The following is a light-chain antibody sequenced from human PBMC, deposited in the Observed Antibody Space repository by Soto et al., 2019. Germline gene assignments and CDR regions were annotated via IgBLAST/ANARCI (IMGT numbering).Light chain of an antibody. CDR3: AAWDDSLTAFYV. J-gene: IGLJ1*01. CDR1: SSNIGSNT. Sequence: QSVLTQPPSASGTPGQRVTISCSGSSSNIGSNTVNWYQQLPGTAPTLLIYSNNQRPSAVPDRFSGSKSGTSASLAISGLQSEDEAEYDCAAWDDSLTAFYVFGTGTKLTVL. V-gene: IGLV1-44*01. CDR2: SNN.